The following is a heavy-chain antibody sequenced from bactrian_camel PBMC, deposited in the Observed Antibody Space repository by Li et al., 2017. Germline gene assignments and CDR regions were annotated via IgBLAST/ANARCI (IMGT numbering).Heavy chain of an antibody. CDR1: GYAWYIYC. V-gene: IGHV3S6*01. Sequence: HVQLVESGGDSVQPGGSLTLSCSTAGYAWYIYCMAWFRQAPGKEREGVASIDSDGEINYADSAKGRFTISLDTAKNTMYLQMNSLKPEDTAIYYCMASDSPILCAYNYWGQGTQVTVS. CDR3: MASDSPILCAYNY. CDR2: IDSDGEI. J-gene: IGHJ4*01.